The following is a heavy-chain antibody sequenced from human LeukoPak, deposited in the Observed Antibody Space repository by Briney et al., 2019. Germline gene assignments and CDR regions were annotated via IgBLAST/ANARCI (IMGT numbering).Heavy chain of an antibody. V-gene: IGHV1-58*02. CDR1: GFTFTSSA. CDR3: AAAPLIHYYDSSGYPY. D-gene: IGHD3-22*01. J-gene: IGHJ4*02. CDR2: IVVGSGNT. Sequence: SVKVSCKASGFTFTSSAMQWVRQARGQRLEWIGWIVVGSGNTNYAQKFQERVTITRDMSTSTAYMELSSLRSEHTAVYYCAAAPLIHYYDSSGYPYWGQGTLVTVSS.